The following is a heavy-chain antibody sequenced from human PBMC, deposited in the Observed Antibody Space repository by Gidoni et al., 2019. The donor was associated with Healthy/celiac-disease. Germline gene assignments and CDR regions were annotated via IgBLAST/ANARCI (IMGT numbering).Heavy chain of an antibody. D-gene: IGHD1-20*01. CDR2: IPILGIA. CDR3: ARGNNGFPGQLDY. V-gene: IGHV1-69*02. Sequence: IPILGIANYAQKFQGRVTITADKSTSTAYMELSSLRSEDTAVYYCARGNNGFPGQLDYWGQGTLVTVSS. J-gene: IGHJ4*02.